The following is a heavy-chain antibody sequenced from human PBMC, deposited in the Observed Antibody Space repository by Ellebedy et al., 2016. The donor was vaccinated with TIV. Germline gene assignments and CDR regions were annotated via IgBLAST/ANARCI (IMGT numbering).Heavy chain of an antibody. J-gene: IGHJ4*02. D-gene: IGHD1-26*01. CDR2: VDSSGNT. Sequence: SETLSLTCSVSGGSISSYFWSWIRQHAGKGLQWIGRVDSSGNTNYNPSLKSRVIMSLDTSKNQFSLRLASLTAADTAVYYCARGIVTPFFDSWGQGTLVTVSS. V-gene: IGHV4-4*07. CDR3: ARGIVTPFFDS. CDR1: GGSISSYF.